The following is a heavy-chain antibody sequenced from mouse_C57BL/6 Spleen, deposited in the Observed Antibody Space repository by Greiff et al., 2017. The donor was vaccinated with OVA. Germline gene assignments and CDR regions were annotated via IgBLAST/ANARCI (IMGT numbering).Heavy chain of an antibody. CDR2: INPNNGGT. CDR1: GYTFTDYY. CDR3: ARGWLLRAWFAY. Sequence: VQLQQSGPELVKPGASVKISCKASGYTFTDYYMNWVKQSHGKSLEWIGDINPNNGGTSYNQKFKGKATLTVDKSSSTAYMELRSLTSEDSAVYYCARGWLLRAWFAYWGQGTLVTVSA. D-gene: IGHD2-3*01. V-gene: IGHV1-26*01. J-gene: IGHJ3*01.